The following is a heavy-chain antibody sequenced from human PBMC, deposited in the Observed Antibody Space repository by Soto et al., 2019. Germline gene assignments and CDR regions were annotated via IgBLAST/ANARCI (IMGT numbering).Heavy chain of an antibody. J-gene: IGHJ6*02. CDR3: ARDILXGLEWLLYNYYYYGMDV. D-gene: IGHD3-3*01. Sequence: ASVKVSCKASGYTFTSCGISWVRQAPGQGLEWMGWISAYNGNTNYAQKLQGRVTMTTDTSTSTAYMELRSLRSDDTAVYYCARDILXGLEWLLYNYYYYGMDVWGQGTTVTVSS. CDR2: ISAYNGNT. V-gene: IGHV1-18*04. CDR1: GYTFTSCG.